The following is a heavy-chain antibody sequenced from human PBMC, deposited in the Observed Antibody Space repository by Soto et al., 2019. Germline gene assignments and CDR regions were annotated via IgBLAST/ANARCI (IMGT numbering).Heavy chain of an antibody. V-gene: IGHV4-30-4*01. CDR3: ARARVDCSSTSCYTSAPYNWFDP. J-gene: IGHJ5*02. CDR1: GGSISSGDYY. CDR2: IYYSGST. D-gene: IGHD2-2*02. Sequence: PSETLSLTCTVSGGSISSGDYYWSWIRQPPGKGLEWIGYIYYSGSTYYNPSLKSRVTISVDTSKNQFSLKLSSVTAADTAVYYCARARVDCSSTSCYTSAPYNWFDPWGQGTLVTVSS.